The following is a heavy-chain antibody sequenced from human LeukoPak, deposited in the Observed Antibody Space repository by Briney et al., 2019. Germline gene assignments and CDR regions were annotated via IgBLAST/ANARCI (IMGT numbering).Heavy chain of an antibody. J-gene: IGHJ4*02. D-gene: IGHD5-18*01. CDR1: DFTFSSYS. CDR2: ISTRSTYI. CDR3: ATHSYGYKDDY. V-gene: IGHV3-21*01. Sequence: GGSLRLSCEMSDFTFSSYSMNWVRQAPGKGLEWVSSISTRSTYIYYADSVKGRFTISRDNAKNSLYLQMNCLRADDTAVYYCATHSYGYKDDYWGQGTLVTVSS.